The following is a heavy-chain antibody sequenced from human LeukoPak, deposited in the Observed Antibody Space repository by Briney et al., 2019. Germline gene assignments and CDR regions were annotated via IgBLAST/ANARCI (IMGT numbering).Heavy chain of an antibody. CDR3: ARRMGASCYFGADY. D-gene: IGHD2-2*01. Sequence: ASVKVSCKASGYTFTGYYMHWVRQAPGQGLEWMGWINPNSGGTNYAQKFQGRVTMTWDTSISTAYMELSRLRSDDTAVYYCARRMGASCYFGADYWGQGSLVTVSS. V-gene: IGHV1-2*02. CDR2: INPNSGGT. CDR1: GYTFTGYY. J-gene: IGHJ4*02.